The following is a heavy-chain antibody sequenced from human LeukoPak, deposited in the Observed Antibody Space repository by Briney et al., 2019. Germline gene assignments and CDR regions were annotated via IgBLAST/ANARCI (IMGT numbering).Heavy chain of an antibody. J-gene: IGHJ4*02. Sequence: PGRSLRLSCAASGFTFSSYGMHWVRQAPGKGLEWVSGISDSGSTAFYADSVKGRFTSSRDNPKSTLYLQMNSLRAEDTAVYYRAKDIQTWPRFPDYWGQGTLVTVSS. CDR3: AKDIQTWPRFPDY. D-gene: IGHD5-12*01. CDR1: GFTFSSYG. V-gene: IGHV3-23*01. CDR2: ISDSGSTA.